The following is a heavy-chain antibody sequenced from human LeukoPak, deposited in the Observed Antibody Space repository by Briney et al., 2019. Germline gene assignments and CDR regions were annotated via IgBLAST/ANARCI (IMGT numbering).Heavy chain of an antibody. CDR1: GYTFTTYY. CDR3: AVSGYGYSFDY. Sequence: GASVKVSCKASGYTFTTYYIHWVRLAPGQGPEWMGWINPNSGGTNYPQKFQGRVTVTRDTSISTAYMEVNRLRSDDTAVYYCAVSGYGYSFDYWGQGTLVTVSS. J-gene: IGHJ4*02. V-gene: IGHV1-2*02. CDR2: INPNSGGT. D-gene: IGHD5-18*01.